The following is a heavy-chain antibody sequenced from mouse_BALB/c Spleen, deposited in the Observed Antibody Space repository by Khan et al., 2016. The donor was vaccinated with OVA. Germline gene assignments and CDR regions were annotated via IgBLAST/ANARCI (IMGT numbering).Heavy chain of an antibody. J-gene: IGHJ2*01. V-gene: IGHV14-3*02. Sequence: EVQLKQSGAELVKPGASVKLSCTASGFNIKDTHMPWVKQRPEQGLEWMGRIDPANDNSKYDPRFQGKATITADTSSNTAYLNLSSLTSEDTAVYYCAPAGTGDYFDYWGQGTTLTVSS. D-gene: IGHD4-1*01. CDR3: APAGTGDYFDY. CDR2: IDPANDNS. CDR1: GFNIKDTH.